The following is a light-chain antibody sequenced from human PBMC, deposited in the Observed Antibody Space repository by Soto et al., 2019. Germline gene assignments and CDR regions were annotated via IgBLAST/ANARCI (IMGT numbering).Light chain of an antibody. CDR2: TNN. CDR1: SCNIGAGYG. Sequence: QSVLTQPPSVSGAPGQRVTISCTGSSCNIGAGYGVHWYQQLPGTAPKLLIYTNNNRPSGVPDRFSGSKSGTSASLAITGLLAEDEADYYCQSYDSSLSGWVFGGGTKLTVL. V-gene: IGLV1-40*01. J-gene: IGLJ3*02. CDR3: QSYDSSLSGWV.